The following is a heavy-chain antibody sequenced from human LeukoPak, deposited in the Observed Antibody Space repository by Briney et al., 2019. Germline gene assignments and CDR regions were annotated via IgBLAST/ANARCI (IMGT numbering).Heavy chain of an antibody. D-gene: IGHD3-22*01. CDR2: ISAYNGNT. CDR1: GYTFTSYG. V-gene: IGHV1-18*01. CDR3: ARGATYYYDSSGYYLDY. J-gene: IGHJ4*02. Sequence: GASVKVSCKASGYTFTSYGISWVRQAPGQGLEWMGWISAYNGNTNYAQKLQGRVTMTTDTSTSTAYMELRSLRSDDTAAYYCARGATYYYDSSGYYLDYWGQGTLVTVSS.